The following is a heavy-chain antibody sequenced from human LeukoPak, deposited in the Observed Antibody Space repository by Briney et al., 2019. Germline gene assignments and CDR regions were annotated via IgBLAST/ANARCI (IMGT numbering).Heavy chain of an antibody. CDR1: GYTFTSYS. CDR2: ISSSSRYI. Sequence: PGGTLRLPCAPSGYTFTSYSTNWVCQGPRTGRGRGSPISSSSRYIYYADSVKGGYSISTDNPKKSRYLQMISLRAEATGVYYCAGGYCGSTSCPGIDEWGERTLVT. CDR3: AGGYCGSTSCPGIDE. J-gene: IGHJ4*02. D-gene: IGHD2-2*01. V-gene: IGHV3-21*01.